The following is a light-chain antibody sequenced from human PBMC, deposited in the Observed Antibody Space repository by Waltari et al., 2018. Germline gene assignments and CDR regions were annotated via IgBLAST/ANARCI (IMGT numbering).Light chain of an antibody. CDR3: CSYAGSSTWV. V-gene: IGLV2-23*02. Sequence: QSALTQPASVSGFSGQSITIPCPGTSSDVGSYNLVSWYQQDPGKAPKLMIYEVSKRPSGVSNRFSGSKSGHTASLTISGLQAEDEADYYCCSYAGSSTWVFGGGTKLTVL. CDR1: SSDVGSYNL. CDR2: EVS. J-gene: IGLJ3*02.